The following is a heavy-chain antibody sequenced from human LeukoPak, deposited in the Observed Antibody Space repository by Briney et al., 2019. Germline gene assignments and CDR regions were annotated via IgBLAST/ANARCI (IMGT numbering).Heavy chain of an antibody. J-gene: IGHJ4*02. D-gene: IGHD3-10*01. CDR3: GYGSGSYLGY. CDR1: GFTFSHYY. CDR2: ISSSGITT. V-gene: IGHV3-11*01. Sequence: GGSLRLSCTASGFTFSHYYMYWIRQAPGKGLEYVSHISSSGITTYYTDSVNGRFTVSRDNAKNSLYLQMNSLRVEATALYFCGYGSGSYLGYWGQGTLVTVSS.